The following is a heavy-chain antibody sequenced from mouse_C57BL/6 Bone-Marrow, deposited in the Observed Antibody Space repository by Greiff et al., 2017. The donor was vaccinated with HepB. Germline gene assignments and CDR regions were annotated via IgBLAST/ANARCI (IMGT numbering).Heavy chain of an antibody. CDR3: TSYYGSSSY. J-gene: IGHJ2*01. CDR2: LDPENGDP. V-gene: IGHV14-4*01. CDR1: GFNIKDDY. D-gene: IGHD1-1*01. Sequence: VPLQQSGAELVRPGASVKLSCTASGFNIKDDYMHWVKQRPEQGLEWIGWLDPENGDPEYASKFQGKATITADTSSNTAYLPPSSRTSEDTAVYYCTSYYGSSSYWGQGTTLTVSS.